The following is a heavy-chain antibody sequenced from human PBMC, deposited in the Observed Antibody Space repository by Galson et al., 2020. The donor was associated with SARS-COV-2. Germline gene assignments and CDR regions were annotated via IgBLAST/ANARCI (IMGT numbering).Heavy chain of an antibody. J-gene: IGHJ4*02. D-gene: IGHD4-4*01. CDR1: GYTFTTYG. CDR2: ISAYNGNT. CDR3: ARGAGMTTVVSPQVY. Sequence: ASVKVSCKASGYTFTTYGIKWVRQAPGQGLEWMGWISAYNGNTKYAHKFQGRVTMTTDTSTSTAYMELRSLKSDDTAVYYCARGAGMTTVVSPQVYWGQGTLVTVSS. V-gene: IGHV1-18*01.